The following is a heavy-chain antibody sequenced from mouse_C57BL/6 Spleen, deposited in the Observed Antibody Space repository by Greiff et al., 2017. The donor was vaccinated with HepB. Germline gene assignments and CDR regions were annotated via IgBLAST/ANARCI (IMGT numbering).Heavy chain of an antibody. D-gene: IGHD1-1*01. CDR1: GYTFTSYW. J-gene: IGHJ3*01. CDR3: ARGGYYGSSPEFAY. CDR2: IHPNSGST. V-gene: IGHV1-64*01. Sequence: QVQLQQPGAELVKPGASVKLSCKASGYTFTSYWMHWVKQRPGQGLEWIGMIHPNSGSTNYNEKFKSKATLTVDKSSSTAYMQLSSLTSEDSAVYYCARGGYYGSSPEFAYWGQGTLVTVSA.